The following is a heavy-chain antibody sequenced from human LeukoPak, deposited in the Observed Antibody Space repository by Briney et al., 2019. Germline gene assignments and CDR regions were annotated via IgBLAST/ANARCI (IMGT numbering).Heavy chain of an antibody. CDR1: GGAFSGYY. D-gene: IGHD3-16*01. J-gene: IGHJ4*02. CDR3: ARDIRFGVTLFDY. V-gene: IGHV4-34*01. CDR2: INHSGST. Sequence: SETLSLTCAVYGGAFSGYYWSWIRQPPGKGLEWIGEINHSGSTNYNPSLKSRVTISVDTSKNQFSLKLSSVTAADTAVYYCARDIRFGVTLFDYWGQGTLVTVSS.